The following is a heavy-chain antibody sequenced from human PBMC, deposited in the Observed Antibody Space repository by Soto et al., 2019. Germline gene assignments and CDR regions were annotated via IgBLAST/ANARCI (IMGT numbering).Heavy chain of an antibody. D-gene: IGHD5-18*01. V-gene: IGHV4-34*01. CDR2: INHSGST. CDR3: ARGGVFGNSYATPIFAY. J-gene: IGHJ4*02. CDR1: GGSFSGYY. Sequence: SETLSLTCAVYGGSFSGYYWSWIRQPPGKGLEWIGEINHSGSTNYNPSLKSRVTISVDTSKNQFSLKLSSVTAADTAVYYCARGGVFGNSYATPIFAYWGQGTLVTVSS.